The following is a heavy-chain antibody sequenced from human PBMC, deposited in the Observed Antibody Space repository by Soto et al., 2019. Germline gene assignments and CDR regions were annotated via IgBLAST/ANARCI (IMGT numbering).Heavy chain of an antibody. V-gene: IGHV1-18*01. J-gene: IGHJ4*02. Sequence: QVQLVQSGAEVKKPGASVKVSCKASGYTFTQYEIGWVRQAPGQGLEWMGWISPYSGNTNYAQKLQGRVTMTTDTSMSTGYMDLRSLRSDDTAVYYCVRFASSGWYTGGYWGQGTLVTVSS. CDR2: ISPYSGNT. CDR3: VRFASSGWYTGGY. D-gene: IGHD6-19*01. CDR1: GYTFTQYE.